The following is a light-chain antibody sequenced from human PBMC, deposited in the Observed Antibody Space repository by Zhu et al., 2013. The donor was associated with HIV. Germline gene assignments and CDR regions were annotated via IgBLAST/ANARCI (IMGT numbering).Light chain of an antibody. Sequence: EIVLTQFPATLSLSPGERVILSCRASQSVNSDIAWYQQRPGQAPRLLMFDASKRATGVPARFSGSGSGTDFTLTISSLEPEDFAVYYCQQRSDWLVTFGGGTKVE. V-gene: IGKV3-11*01. CDR1: QSVNSD. J-gene: IGKJ4*01. CDR2: DAS. CDR3: QQRSDWLVT.